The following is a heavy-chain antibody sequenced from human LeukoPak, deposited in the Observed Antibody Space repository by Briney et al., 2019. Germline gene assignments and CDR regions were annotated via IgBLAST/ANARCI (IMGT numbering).Heavy chain of an antibody. CDR3: AKDVYSGSYYLDY. D-gene: IGHD1-26*01. CDR2: IKQDGSEK. J-gene: IGHJ4*02. Sequence: GGSLRLSCAASGFTFSSYWMSWVRQAPGKGLEWVANIKQDGSEKYYVDSLKGRFTISRDNAKNTLYLQMNSLRAEDTAVYYCAKDVYSGSYYLDYWGQGTLVTVSS. CDR1: GFTFSSYW. V-gene: IGHV3-7*03.